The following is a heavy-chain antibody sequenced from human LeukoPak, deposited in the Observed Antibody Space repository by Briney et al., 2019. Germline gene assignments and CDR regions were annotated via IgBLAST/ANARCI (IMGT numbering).Heavy chain of an antibody. V-gene: IGHV3-33*01. J-gene: IGHJ6*02. Sequence: GRSLRLSCAASGFTFSSYGMHWVRQAPGKGQEWLAVIWYDGSNSYYADSVKGQFTISRDNSKNTLYLQMNSLRAEDTAVYYCARTNSRSSNYYYGMDVWGQGTTVTVSS. CDR3: ARTNSRSSNYYYGMDV. D-gene: IGHD6-6*01. CDR1: GFTFSSYG. CDR2: IWYDGSNS.